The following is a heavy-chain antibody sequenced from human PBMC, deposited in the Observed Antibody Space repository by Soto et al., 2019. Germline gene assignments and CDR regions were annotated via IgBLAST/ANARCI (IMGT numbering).Heavy chain of an antibody. V-gene: IGHV3-23*01. Sequence: EVQLLESGGGLVQPGGSLRLSCAASGFTFSSYAMSWVRQAPGKGLEWVSAISGSGGSTYYADSVKGRFTISRDNSKNTLYLQMNSLRVEDTAVYYCAKDLDLLRFSRATDWGQGTLVTVSS. CDR2: ISGSGGST. J-gene: IGHJ4*02. CDR1: GFTFSSYA. D-gene: IGHD3-3*01. CDR3: AKDLDLLRFSRATD.